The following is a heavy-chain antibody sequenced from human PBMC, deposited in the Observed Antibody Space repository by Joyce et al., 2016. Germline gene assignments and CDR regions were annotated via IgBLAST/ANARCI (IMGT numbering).Heavy chain of an antibody. J-gene: IGHJ4*02. CDR2: ISADGGST. Sequence: EVQLLESGGGWVQPGGSPRLSCAASGFTFSSYAMNWVSQTTGKGLEWVEAISADGGSTYYADSVKGRFTISRDSSKNTLYLQMNSLRAEDTAVYYCAKSSGSGSTYYFDFWGQGTLVTVSS. CDR1: GFTFSSYA. CDR3: AKSSGSGSTYYFDF. V-gene: IGHV3-23*01. D-gene: IGHD3-10*01.